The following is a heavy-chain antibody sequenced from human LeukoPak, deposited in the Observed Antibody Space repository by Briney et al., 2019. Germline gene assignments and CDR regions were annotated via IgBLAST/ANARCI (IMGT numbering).Heavy chain of an antibody. J-gene: IGHJ4*02. CDR3: AKEGYSSSWNADFDY. CDR2: ISGSGGIT. D-gene: IGHD6-13*01. CDR1: RFTFSSYA. Sequence: GGSLRLSCAASRFTFSSYAMSWVRQAPEKGLEWVSAISGSGGITYYADSVKGRFTISRDNSKNTLYLQMNSLRAEDTAVYYCAKEGYSSSWNADFDYWGQGTLVIVSS. V-gene: IGHV3-23*01.